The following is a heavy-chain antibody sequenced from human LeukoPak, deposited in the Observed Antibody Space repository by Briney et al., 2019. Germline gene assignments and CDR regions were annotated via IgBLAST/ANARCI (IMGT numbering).Heavy chain of an antibody. Sequence: ASVRVSCKASGYTFNKYGISWLRPAPGQGLEWMGWSSTYNGDTKSAQKLQGRVTMTTDTPTSTAYMELRSLRSDDTAMYYCARDRSGSLLAFDIWGQGTMVTVSS. D-gene: IGHD3-10*01. CDR2: SSTYNGDT. CDR1: GYTFNKYG. J-gene: IGHJ3*02. V-gene: IGHV1-18*01. CDR3: ARDRSGSLLAFDI.